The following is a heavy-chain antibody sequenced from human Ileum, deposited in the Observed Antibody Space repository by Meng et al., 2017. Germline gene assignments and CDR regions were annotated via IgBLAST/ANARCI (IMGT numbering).Heavy chain of an antibody. D-gene: IGHD3-16*01. CDR2: INIDGSTT. V-gene: IGHV3-74*01. CDR3: TRESWGSSSD. CDR1: GFTFGSYW. J-gene: IGHJ4*02. Sequence: GESPIISCAVSGFTFGSYWMQWVRQSPGKGLVWVSRINIDGSTTNYADSVKGRFTISRDNAKNTLYLQMDSLRAEDTAVYYCTRESWGSSSDWGQGTLVTVSS.